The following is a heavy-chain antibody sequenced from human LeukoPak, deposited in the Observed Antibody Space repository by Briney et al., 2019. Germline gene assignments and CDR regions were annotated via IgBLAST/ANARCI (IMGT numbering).Heavy chain of an antibody. CDR1: GFTFSSYG. V-gene: IGHV3-30*02. CDR2: IRYDGSNK. D-gene: IGHD5-18*01. CDR3: AKGLGSYGPTGLPDY. J-gene: IGHJ4*02. Sequence: PGGSLRLSCAASGFTFSSYGMHWVRQAPGKGLEWVAFIRYDGSNKYYADSVKGRFTISRDNSKNTLYLQMNSLRAEDTAVYYCAKGLGSYGPTGLPDYWGQGTLVTVSS.